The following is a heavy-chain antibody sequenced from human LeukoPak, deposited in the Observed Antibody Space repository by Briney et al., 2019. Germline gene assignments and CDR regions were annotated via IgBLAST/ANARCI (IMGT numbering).Heavy chain of an antibody. CDR2: LGSSGGSR. CDR3: AREDGDAFDI. CDR1: GFTFSSYE. Sequence: PGGSLRLSCIASGFTFSSYEMDWVRRAPGKGLEWVSYLGSSGGSRYYADSVKGRFTTSRDNAKNSLYLQMNSLRAEDTAVYYCAREDGDAFDIWGQGTMVTVSS. D-gene: IGHD5-24*01. J-gene: IGHJ3*02. V-gene: IGHV3-48*03.